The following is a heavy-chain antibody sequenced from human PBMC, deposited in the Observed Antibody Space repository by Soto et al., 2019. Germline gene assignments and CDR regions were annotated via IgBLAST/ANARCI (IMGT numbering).Heavy chain of an antibody. CDR3: AKDPHSGSDHLDY. Sequence: EVQLLESGGGLVQPGGSLRLSCAASGFTFSSYAMSWVRQAPGKVLEWVSAISGSGGSTYYADSVKGRFTISRDNAKNRLYLQMNSLRAEYTAVYYCAKDPHSGSDHLDYWGQGTLVTVSS. J-gene: IGHJ4*02. CDR1: GFTFSSYA. D-gene: IGHD1-26*01. V-gene: IGHV3-23*01. CDR2: ISGSGGST.